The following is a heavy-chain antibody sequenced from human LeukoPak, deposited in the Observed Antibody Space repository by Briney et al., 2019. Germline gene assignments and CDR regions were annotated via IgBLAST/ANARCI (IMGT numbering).Heavy chain of an antibody. J-gene: IGHJ3*02. D-gene: IGHD1-26*01. V-gene: IGHV1-2*02. Sequence: GASVKVSCKASGYTFTSYDINWVRQATGQGLEWMGWINPNSGGTNYAQKFQGRVTMTRDTSIGTAYMELSRLRSDDTAVYYCASAKWEQEAFDIWGQGTMVTVSS. CDR1: GYTFTSYD. CDR2: INPNSGGT. CDR3: ASAKWEQEAFDI.